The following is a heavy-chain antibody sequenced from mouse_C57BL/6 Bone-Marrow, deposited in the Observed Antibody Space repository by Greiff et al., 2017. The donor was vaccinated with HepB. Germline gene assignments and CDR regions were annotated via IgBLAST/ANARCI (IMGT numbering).Heavy chain of an antibody. CDR1: GYAFSSYW. J-gene: IGHJ2*01. D-gene: IGHD2-3*01. V-gene: IGHV1-80*01. CDR2: IYPGDGDT. CDR3: ARNPYDGYYVGFDY. Sequence: QVQLKQSGAELVKPGASVKISCKASGYAFSSYWMNWVKQRPGKGLEWIGQIYPGDGDTNYNGKFKGKATLTADKSSSTAYMQLSSLTSEDSAVYFCARNPYDGYYVGFDYWGQGTTLTVSS.